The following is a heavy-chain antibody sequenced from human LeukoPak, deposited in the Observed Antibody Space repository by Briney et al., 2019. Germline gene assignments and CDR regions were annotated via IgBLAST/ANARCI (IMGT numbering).Heavy chain of an antibody. Sequence: ASVKVSCKASGYTFTGYYMHWVRQAPGQGLEWMGWINPNSGGTNYAQKFQGRVTMTRDTSISTSYMELSRLRSDDTAVYYCARDSGTTGEVKFDPWGQGTLVTVSS. J-gene: IGHJ5*02. D-gene: IGHD3-10*01. CDR1: GYTFTGYY. V-gene: IGHV1-2*02. CDR3: ARDSGTTGEVKFDP. CDR2: INPNSGGT.